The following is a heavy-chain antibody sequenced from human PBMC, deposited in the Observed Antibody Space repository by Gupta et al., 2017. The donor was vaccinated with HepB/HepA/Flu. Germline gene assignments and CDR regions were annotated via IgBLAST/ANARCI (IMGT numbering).Heavy chain of an antibody. Sequence: SSNWWSWVRQPPGKGLEWIGEIYHSGSTNYNPSLKSRVTISVDKSKNQFSRKLSSVTAAETAVYYCAREMIDYDGSGSYLYFDYWGQGTLVTLSS. D-gene: IGHD3-10*01. CDR1: SSNW. V-gene: IGHV4-4*02. CDR2: IYHSGST. J-gene: IGHJ4*02. CDR3: AREMIDYDGSGSYLYFDY.